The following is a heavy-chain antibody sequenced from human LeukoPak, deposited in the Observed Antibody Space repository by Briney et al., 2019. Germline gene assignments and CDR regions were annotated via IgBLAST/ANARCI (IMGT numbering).Heavy chain of an antibody. CDR3: AKVKGGGKKTSPSREFGY. V-gene: IGHV3-23*01. J-gene: IGHJ4*02. D-gene: IGHD3-10*01. CDR2: VSGSGGST. CDR1: GFTFSSYA. Sequence: HPGGSLRLSCAASGFTFSSYAMSWVRQAPGKGLEWVSAVSGSGGSTYYADSVKGRFTISRDNSKNTLYLQMNSLRAEDTAVYYCAKVKGGGKKTSPSREFGYWGQGTLVTVSS.